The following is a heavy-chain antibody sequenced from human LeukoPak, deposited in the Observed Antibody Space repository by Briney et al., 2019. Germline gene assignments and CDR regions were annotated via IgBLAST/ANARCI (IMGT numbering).Heavy chain of an antibody. CDR3: ARVWFGDLPSGAFDI. CDR1: GGSISSSNW. Sequence: SETLSLTCAVSGGSISSSNWWSWVRQPPGKGLEWIGEIYHSGSTNYNPSLKSRVTISVDKSKNQFSLKLSSVTAADTAVYYCARVWFGDLPSGAFDIWGQGTMVTVSS. CDR2: IYHSGST. V-gene: IGHV4-4*02. J-gene: IGHJ3*02. D-gene: IGHD3-10*01.